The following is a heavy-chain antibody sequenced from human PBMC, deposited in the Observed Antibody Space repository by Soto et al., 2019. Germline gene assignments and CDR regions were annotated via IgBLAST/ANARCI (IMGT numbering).Heavy chain of an antibody. CDR2: ISSSSSTI. J-gene: IGHJ6*02. D-gene: IGHD6-19*01. Sequence: GGSLRLSCAASGFTFSSYSMNWVRQAPGKGLEWVSYISSSSSTIYYADSVKGRFTISRDNAKNSLYLQMNSLRDEDTAVYYCAVDDYSSGWSGGYYYYGMDVWGQGTTVTVSS. V-gene: IGHV3-48*02. CDR1: GFTFSSYS. CDR3: AVDDYSSGWSGGYYYYGMDV.